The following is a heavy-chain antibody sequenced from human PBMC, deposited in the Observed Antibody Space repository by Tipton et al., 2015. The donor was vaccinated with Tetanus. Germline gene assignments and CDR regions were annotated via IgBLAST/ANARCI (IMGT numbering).Heavy chain of an antibody. J-gene: IGHJ4*02. Sequence: TLSLTCAVSGGSITSDNHYWSWIRQPPGKGLEWIGYIYHSGSTYYNASLKSRLDISVDTSKNQFSLKLSSVTAADTAVYYCARGTGDCWGQGTLVTVSS. CDR2: IYHSGST. V-gene: IGHV4-30-4*08. CDR3: ARGTGDC. D-gene: IGHD1-14*01. CDR1: GGSITSDNHY.